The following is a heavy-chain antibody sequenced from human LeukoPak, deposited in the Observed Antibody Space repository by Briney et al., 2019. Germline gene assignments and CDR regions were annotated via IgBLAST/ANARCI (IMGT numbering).Heavy chain of an antibody. CDR2: ISSSGSTI. Sequence: GSLRLSCAASGFTFSSYEMNWVRQAPGKGLEWVSYISSSGSTIYYADSVKGRFTISRDNAKNPLYLQMNSLRAEDTAVYYCARDGGIMTPDAFDIWGQGTMVTVSS. D-gene: IGHD3-16*01. CDR1: GFTFSSYE. V-gene: IGHV3-48*03. CDR3: ARDGGIMTPDAFDI. J-gene: IGHJ3*02.